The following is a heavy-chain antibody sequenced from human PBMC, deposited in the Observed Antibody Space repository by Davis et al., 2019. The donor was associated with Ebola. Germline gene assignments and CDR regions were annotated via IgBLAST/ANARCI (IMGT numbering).Heavy chain of an antibody. V-gene: IGHV3-21*04. CDR1: GFTFSSYS. J-gene: IGHJ3*02. CDR3: ARDLSVVIAIQNDAFDI. D-gene: IGHD2-21*01. CDR2: ISSSSSYI. Sequence: GESLKISCAASGFTFSSYSMNWVRQAPGKGLEWVSSISSSSSYIYYADSVKGRFTISRDNAKNSLYLQMNSLRAEDTAVYYCARDLSVVIAIQNDAFDIWGQGTMVTVSS.